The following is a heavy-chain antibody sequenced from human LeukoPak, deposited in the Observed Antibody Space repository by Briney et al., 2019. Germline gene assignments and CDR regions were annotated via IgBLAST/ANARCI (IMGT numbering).Heavy chain of an antibody. V-gene: IGHV3-21*01. CDR2: ISSSSSYI. CDR1: GFTFSSYS. J-gene: IGHJ4*02. CDR3: ARGSGVDTAMVTVSYFDY. D-gene: IGHD5-18*01. Sequence: PGGSLRLSCAASGFTFSSYSMNWVRQAPGKGLEWVSSISSSSSYIYYADSVKGRFTISRDNAKNSLYLQMNSLRAEDTAVYYCARGSGVDTAMVTVSYFDYWGQGTLVTVSS.